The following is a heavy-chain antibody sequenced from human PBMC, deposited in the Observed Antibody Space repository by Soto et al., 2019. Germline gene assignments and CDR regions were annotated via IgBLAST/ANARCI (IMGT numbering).Heavy chain of an antibody. CDR2: ISYDGSNK. Sequence: GGSLRLSCAASGFTFSSYAMHWVRQAPRKGLEWVAVISYDGSNKYYADSVKGRFTISRDNPKNTLYLQMNSLRAEDTAVYYCARGSSGAYYYYGMDVWGQGTTVTVSS. V-gene: IGHV3-30-3*01. CDR1: GFTFSSYA. J-gene: IGHJ6*02. CDR3: ARGSSGAYYYYGMDV. D-gene: IGHD3-10*01.